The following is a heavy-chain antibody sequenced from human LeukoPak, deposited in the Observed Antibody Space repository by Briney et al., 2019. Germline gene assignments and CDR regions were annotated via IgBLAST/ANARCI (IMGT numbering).Heavy chain of an antibody. CDR1: GFTFSSYS. V-gene: IGHV3-48*01. Sequence: GGSLRLSCAASGFTFSSYSMNWVRQAPGKGLEWVSYISSSSSTIYYADSVKGRFTISRDNAKNSLYLQMNSLRAEDTAVYYCARDNPYSYDFWSGYSNWFDPWGQGTLVTVSS. CDR3: ARDNPYSYDFWSGYSNWFDP. D-gene: IGHD3-3*01. CDR2: ISSSSSTI. J-gene: IGHJ5*02.